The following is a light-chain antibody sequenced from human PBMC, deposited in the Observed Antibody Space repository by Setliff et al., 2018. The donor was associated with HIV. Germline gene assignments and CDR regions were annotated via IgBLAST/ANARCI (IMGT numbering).Light chain of an antibody. V-gene: IGLV2-14*03. Sequence: QSVLTQPASVSGSLGQSITISCTGTSNDVGGYNYVSWYKQHPGEAPQIMIYAVTKRPSGVSNRFSGSKSGKAASLTISGLQAEDEADYYCCSYVRGSAYVFGTGTKVTVL. CDR2: AVT. J-gene: IGLJ1*01. CDR1: SNDVGGYNY. CDR3: CSYVRGSAYV.